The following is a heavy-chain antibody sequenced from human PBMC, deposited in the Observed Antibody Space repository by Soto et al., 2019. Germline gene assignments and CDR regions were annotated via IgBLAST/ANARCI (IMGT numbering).Heavy chain of an antibody. CDR2: ISYDGSNK. CDR1: GFTFSSYG. V-gene: IGHV3-30*03. D-gene: IGHD3-22*01. CDR3: ATAYYYDSSGYYYPLSPFDY. Sequence: GGSLRLSCAASGFTFSSYGMHGVRQAPGKGLEWVAVISYDGSNKYYADSVKGRFTISRDNSKNTLYLQMNSLRAEDTAVYYCATAYYYDSSGYYYPLSPFDYWGQGTLVTVSS. J-gene: IGHJ4*02.